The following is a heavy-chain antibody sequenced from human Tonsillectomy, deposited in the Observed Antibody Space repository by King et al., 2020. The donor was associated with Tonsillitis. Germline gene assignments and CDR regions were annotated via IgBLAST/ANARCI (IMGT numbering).Heavy chain of an antibody. J-gene: IGHJ4*02. D-gene: IGHD3-10*01. CDR1: GFTFSSYG. V-gene: IGHV3-30*18. CDR3: AKGSLLVFGELYTYFDY. CDR2: ISNDGSNK. Sequence: QLVQSGGGVVQPGRSLSLSCAASGFTFSSYGMHWVRQAPGKGLEWVAVISNDGSNKYYADSVKGRFTITRDNSKNTLYLQMNSLGAEGTAVYYCAKGSLLVFGELYTYFDYWGQGTLVTVSS.